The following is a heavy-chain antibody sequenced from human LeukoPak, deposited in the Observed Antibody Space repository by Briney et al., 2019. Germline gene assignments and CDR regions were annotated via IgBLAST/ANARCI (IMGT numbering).Heavy chain of an antibody. CDR3: ARAPINYFDY. D-gene: IGHD5-24*01. J-gene: IGHJ4*02. Sequence: PSETLSLTCTVSGGSIDTYYWTWIRQPPGKGLEWIGFVYYNGNTNYNPSLKSRVTISVDTSKNQFSLKVNAVTAADTAVYYCARAPINYFDYWGQGTLVTVSS. CDR1: GGSIDTYY. CDR2: VYYNGNT. V-gene: IGHV4-59*08.